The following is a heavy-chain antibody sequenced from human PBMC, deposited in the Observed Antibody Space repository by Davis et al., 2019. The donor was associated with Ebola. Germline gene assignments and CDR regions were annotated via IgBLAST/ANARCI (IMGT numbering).Heavy chain of an antibody. CDR3: ARVRRFLEWLRPTGWFDP. CDR2: ISAYNGNT. J-gene: IGHJ5*02. Sequence: ASVKVSCKASGYTFTSYGISWVRQAPGQGLEWMGWISAYNGNTNYAQKLQGRVTMTTDTSTSTAYMELRSLRSDDTAVYYCARVRRFLEWLRPTGWFDPWGQGTLVTVSS. CDR1: GYTFTSYG. V-gene: IGHV1-18*01. D-gene: IGHD3-3*01.